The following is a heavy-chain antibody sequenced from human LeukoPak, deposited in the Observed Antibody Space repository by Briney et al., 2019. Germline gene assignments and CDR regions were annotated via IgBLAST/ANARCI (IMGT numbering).Heavy chain of an antibody. D-gene: IGHD1-26*01. Sequence: PGGSLRLSCAASGFTVSSNYMSWVRRAPGKGLEWVSVIYSGGSTYYADSVKGRFTISRDNSKNTLYLQMNSLRAEDTAVYYCARVSGEGGYYFDYWGQGTLVTVSS. V-gene: IGHV3-53*01. CDR3: ARVSGEGGYYFDY. CDR1: GFTVSSNY. J-gene: IGHJ4*02. CDR2: IYSGGST.